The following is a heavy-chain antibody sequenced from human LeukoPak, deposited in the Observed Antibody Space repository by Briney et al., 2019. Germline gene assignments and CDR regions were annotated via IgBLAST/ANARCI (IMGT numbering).Heavy chain of an antibody. CDR2: ISSSNSTI. J-gene: IGHJ4*02. V-gene: IGHV3-48*04. CDR1: GFTFRSYS. Sequence: GGCLRLSCAASGFTFRSYSMNWVRQAPGKGLKWVSYISSSNSTIYYRDSVKGRFTISRDNAENSLYLQMNSLRAEDTAVYYCARGSNSGRGALDFWGQGTLVTVSS. D-gene: IGHD3-10*02. CDR3: ARGSNSGRGALDF.